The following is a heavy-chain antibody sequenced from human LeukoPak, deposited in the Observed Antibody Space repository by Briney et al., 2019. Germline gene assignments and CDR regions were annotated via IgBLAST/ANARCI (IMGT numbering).Heavy chain of an antibody. Sequence: ASVKVSCKASGYTFTSYAMNWVRQAPGQGLEWMGRIIPILGIANYAQKFQGRVTITADKSTSTAYMELSSLRSEDTAVYYCARGGMEQWLYAFDIWGQGTMVTVSS. D-gene: IGHD6-19*01. CDR1: GYTFTSYA. J-gene: IGHJ3*02. CDR3: ARGGMEQWLYAFDI. CDR2: IIPILGIA. V-gene: IGHV1-69*04.